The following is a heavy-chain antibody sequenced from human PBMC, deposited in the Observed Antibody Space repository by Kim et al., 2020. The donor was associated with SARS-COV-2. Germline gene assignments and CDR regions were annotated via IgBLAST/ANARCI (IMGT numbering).Heavy chain of an antibody. J-gene: IGHJ6*02. CDR1: GYTFTSYG. CDR3: ARDLDTAMVYDYGDNSDSYYYYGMDV. Sequence: ASVKVSCKASGYTFTSYGISWVRQAPGQGLEWMGWISAYNGNTNYAQKLQGRVTMTTDTSTSTAYMELRSLRSDDTAVYYCARDLDTAMVYDYGDNSDSYYYYGMDVWGQGTTVTVSS. V-gene: IGHV1-18*04. D-gene: IGHD5-18*01. CDR2: ISAYNGNT.